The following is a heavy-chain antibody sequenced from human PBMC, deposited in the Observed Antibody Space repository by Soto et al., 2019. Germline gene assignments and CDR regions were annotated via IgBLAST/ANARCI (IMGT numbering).Heavy chain of an antibody. D-gene: IGHD3-3*01. CDR2: MNHSGST. CDR3: ARVMRLDFWSGPPHYYYYYGMDV. V-gene: IGHV4-34*01. CDR1: DVSFTCYY. J-gene: IGHJ6*02. Sequence: SEALSLTSAVYDVSFTCYYWSWIRGPPGKGLEWIGEMNHSGSTNCNPSLKSRATISVDTSKNQFSLKLSSVTGADTAVYYCARVMRLDFWSGPPHYYYYYGMDVWGQGTTVTVSS.